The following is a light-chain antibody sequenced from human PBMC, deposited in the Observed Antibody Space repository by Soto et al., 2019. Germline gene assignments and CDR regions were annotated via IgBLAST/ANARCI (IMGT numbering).Light chain of an antibody. CDR2: EVS. J-gene: IGLJ2*01. CDR3: SSYTSSSPLVV. V-gene: IGLV2-14*01. Sequence: QSVLTQPASVSGSPGQSITISCTGTSSDVGGYNYVSWYQQHPGKAPKLMIYEVSNRPSGVSNRFSGSQSGNTASLTISGLQAEDEADYYCSSYTSSSPLVVFGGGTKLTGL. CDR1: SSDVGGYNY.